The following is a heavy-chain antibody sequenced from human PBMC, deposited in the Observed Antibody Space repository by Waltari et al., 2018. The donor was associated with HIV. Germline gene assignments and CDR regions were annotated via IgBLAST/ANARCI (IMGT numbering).Heavy chain of an antibody. CDR3: GSGSRRGHSHGIDY. Sequence: QVQLHESGPGMVKPSETLSLTCAVSGYSISSAYYWGWIRQPPGTGLEWIGSASRSGSTYYSPSLKSRVTISLDTSKNQFSLKLNSVAAADTAVYYCGSGSRRGHSHGIDYWGQGTLVTVSS. CDR1: GYSISSAYY. V-gene: IGHV4-38-2*01. D-gene: IGHD5-18*01. J-gene: IGHJ4*02. CDR2: ASRSGST.